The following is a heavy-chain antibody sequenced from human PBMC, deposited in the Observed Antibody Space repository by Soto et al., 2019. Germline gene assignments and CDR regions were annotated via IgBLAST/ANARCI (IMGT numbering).Heavy chain of an antibody. Sequence: SETLSLTCTVSGGSISSYYWSWIRQPPGKGLEWIGYIYYSGSTNYNPSLKSRVTISVDTSKNQFSLKLSSVTAADTAVYYCARPRGDPKKNYYYYYMDVWGKGTTVTVSS. CDR3: ARPRGDPKKNYYYYYMDV. CDR1: GGSISSYY. J-gene: IGHJ6*03. CDR2: IYYSGST. V-gene: IGHV4-59*08.